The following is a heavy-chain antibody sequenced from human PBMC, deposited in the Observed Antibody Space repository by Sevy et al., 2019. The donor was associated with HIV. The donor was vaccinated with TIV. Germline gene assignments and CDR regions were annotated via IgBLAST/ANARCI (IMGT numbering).Heavy chain of an antibody. J-gene: IGHJ4*02. CDR1: GGSISGRSYY. CDR3: HLSLGYXYGXDY. CDR2: IYHTGST. V-gene: IGHV4-39*01. D-gene: IGHD5-18*01. Sequence: SETLSLTCSVSGGSISGRSYYWGWIRQPPGKGLEWIGNIYHTGSTYYNPSLKSRVTVSVDTSKKQFSLNLTSVTAADTAVYYCHLSLGYXYGXDYXXXGTLVTVSS.